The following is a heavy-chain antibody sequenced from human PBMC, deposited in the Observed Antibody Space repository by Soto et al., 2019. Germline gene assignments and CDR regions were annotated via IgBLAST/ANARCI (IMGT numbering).Heavy chain of an antibody. CDR1: GFTVGNNY. V-gene: IGHV3-53*01. Sequence: EPGGGLIQPGGSLKLSCAASGFTVGNNYMSWVRQAPGKGLEWVSLIYSTGTTKYADSVKGRFTVSRDNAKNTLYLQMNSLRAEDTAVYYCAKDGRGSGSHYNSFGYWGQGTLVTVSS. CDR2: IYSTGTT. J-gene: IGHJ4*02. D-gene: IGHD3-10*01. CDR3: AKDGRGSGSHYNSFGY.